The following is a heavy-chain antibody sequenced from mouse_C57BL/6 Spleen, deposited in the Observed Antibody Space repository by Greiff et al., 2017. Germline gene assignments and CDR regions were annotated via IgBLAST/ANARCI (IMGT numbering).Heavy chain of an antibody. CDR2: IWSGGST. D-gene: IGHD3-1*01. Sequence: VKLVESGPGLVQPSQSLSITCTASGFSLTSYGVHWVRQSPGKGLEWLGVIWSGGSTDYNAAFISRLSISKDNTKSQVFFKMNSLQADDTAIYYCARLGYWGQGTTLTVSS. CDR1: GFSLTSYG. CDR3: ARLGY. V-gene: IGHV2-2*01. J-gene: IGHJ2*01.